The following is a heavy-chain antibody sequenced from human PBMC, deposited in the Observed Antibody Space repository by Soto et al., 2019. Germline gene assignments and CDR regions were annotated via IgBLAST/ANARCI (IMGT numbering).Heavy chain of an antibody. D-gene: IGHD5-18*01. CDR1: GFTFSDYA. V-gene: IGHV3-23*01. J-gene: IGHJ4*02. CDR2: ISSSGGNT. CDR3: ARSESTYGRFDY. Sequence: EVQLLESGGGLVQPGGSLRLSCAASGFTFSDYAVSWVRQAPGKGLEWVSAISSSGGNTYYADSVKGRFTISRDNSKNTLYLQMNSLRAADTAVYYCARSESTYGRFDYWGQATLVTVSS.